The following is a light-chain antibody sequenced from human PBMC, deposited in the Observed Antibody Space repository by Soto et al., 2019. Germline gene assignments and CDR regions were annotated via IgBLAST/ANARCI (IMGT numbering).Light chain of an antibody. CDR2: DTS. CDR3: QQRSNWPRT. J-gene: IGKJ1*01. CDR1: QSVSSY. V-gene: IGKV3-11*01. Sequence: EIVLTQSPATLSLSPGERATLSCRASQSVSSYLAWYQQKPGQAPRLLIYDTSNRATGIPARFSGSGSGTDFTLIISSLEPEDFAVYFCQQRSNWPRTFGQGTKVEIQ.